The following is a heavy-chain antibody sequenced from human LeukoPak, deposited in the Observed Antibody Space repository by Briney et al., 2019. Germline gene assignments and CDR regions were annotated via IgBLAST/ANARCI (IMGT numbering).Heavy chain of an antibody. Sequence: GGSLRLSCVASGFTFSSYAMHWVRQTPGKGLEYVSGINSNGGSTHYANSVKGRFTISRDNSKHTLYLQMGSLRTEDMAVYYCARGPTYQPIDFWGQGTLVTVSS. CDR1: GFTFSSYA. CDR2: INSNGGST. D-gene: IGHD2-2*01. J-gene: IGHJ4*02. CDR3: ARGPTYQPIDF. V-gene: IGHV3-64*01.